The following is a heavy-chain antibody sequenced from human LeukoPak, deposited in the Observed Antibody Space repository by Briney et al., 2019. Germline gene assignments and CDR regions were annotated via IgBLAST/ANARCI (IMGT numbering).Heavy chain of an antibody. D-gene: IGHD4-23*01. J-gene: IGHJ4*02. Sequence: GGSLRLSCAASGFTFSSSAMSWVRQAPGTGLECVSSISGGGSTTYYADSVKGRFTISRDNSKNTLYLQMNSLRAEDTAVYYCAKVTGNYGGNPGLWGQGTLVTVSS. V-gene: IGHV3-23*01. CDR2: ISGGGSTT. CDR3: AKVTGNYGGNPGL. CDR1: GFTFSSSA.